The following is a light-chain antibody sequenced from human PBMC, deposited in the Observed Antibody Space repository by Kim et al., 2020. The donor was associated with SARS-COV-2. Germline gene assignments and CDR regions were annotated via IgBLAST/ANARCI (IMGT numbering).Light chain of an antibody. CDR2: AAS. CDR1: QDISKY. V-gene: IGKV1-27*01. J-gene: IGKJ1*01. Sequence: ASVGDTVTITCRASQDISKYLAWFQLKPGKAPTLLIYAASALQPGVPSRFSGSGSGTDFTLTVTSLQPEDVATYYCQKCDSAPWTFGQGTKVDIK. CDR3: QKCDSAPWT.